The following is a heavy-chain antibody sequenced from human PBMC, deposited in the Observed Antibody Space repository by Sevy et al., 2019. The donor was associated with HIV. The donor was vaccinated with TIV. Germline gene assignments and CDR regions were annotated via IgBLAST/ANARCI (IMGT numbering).Heavy chain of an antibody. Sequence: GGSLRLSCAASGFTFRSYAMNWVRQAPGKGLEWVSVISGSGGSTYYADSVKGRFTISRDNSKNTLYLQMNSLRAEDTAVYYCAKAPSTIGSPWFDPWGQGTLVTVSS. CDR1: GFTFRSYA. J-gene: IGHJ5*02. CDR2: ISGSGGST. D-gene: IGHD2-2*01. V-gene: IGHV3-23*01. CDR3: AKAPSTIGSPWFDP.